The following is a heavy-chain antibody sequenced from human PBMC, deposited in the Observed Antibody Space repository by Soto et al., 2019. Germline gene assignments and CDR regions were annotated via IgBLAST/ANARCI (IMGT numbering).Heavy chain of an antibody. CDR2: IYHGGSI. Sequence: SETLSLTCDVSGYSLTSGYYWGWFRQPPGKGLEWLGSIYHGGSIYYNPSLKSRVTISLDTSNNHFSLDLSSVTAADTAVYYCARIFDYYGMDVWGQGTTVTVSS. V-gene: IGHV4-38-2*01. CDR3: ARIFDYYGMDV. CDR1: GYSLTSGYY. J-gene: IGHJ6*02. D-gene: IGHD3-3*01.